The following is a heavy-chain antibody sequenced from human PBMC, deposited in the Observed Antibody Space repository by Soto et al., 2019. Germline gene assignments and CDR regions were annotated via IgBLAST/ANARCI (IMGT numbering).Heavy chain of an antibody. CDR3: ARGGRDYVWGSYRYLLD. J-gene: IGHJ4*02. V-gene: IGHV1-2*04. D-gene: IGHD3-16*02. CDR2: ITPNSGGT. Sequence: QVQLVQSGAEVKKPGASVKVSCKASGYTFTGYYMHWVRQAPGQGLEWMGWITPNSGGTNYAQKFQGWVTMTRDTSISTAYMELSRLRSDDTAVYYCARGGRDYVWGSYRYLLDWGQGTLVTVSS. CDR1: GYTFTGYY.